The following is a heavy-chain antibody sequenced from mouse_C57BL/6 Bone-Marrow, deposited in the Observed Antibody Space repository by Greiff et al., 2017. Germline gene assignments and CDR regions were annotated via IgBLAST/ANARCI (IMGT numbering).Heavy chain of an antibody. CDR1: GFTFSDYG. D-gene: IGHD2-1*01. V-gene: IGHV5-17*01. Sequence: DVHLVESGGGLVKPGGSLKLSCAASGFTFSDYGMHWVRQAPEKGLEWVAYISSGSSTIYYADTVKGRFTISRDNAKNTLFLQMTSLRSEDTAMYYCAADGKFFDYWGQGTTLTVSS. CDR2: ISSGSSTI. CDR3: AADGKFFDY. J-gene: IGHJ2*01.